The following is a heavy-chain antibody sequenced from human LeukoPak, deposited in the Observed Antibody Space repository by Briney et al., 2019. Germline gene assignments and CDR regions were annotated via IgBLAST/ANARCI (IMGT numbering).Heavy chain of an antibody. J-gene: IGHJ3*02. V-gene: IGHV4-61*03. Sequence: SETLSLTCTVSGGSISSSSYYWGWIPQPPGKGLEWIGYIYYSGSTNYNPSLKSRVTIEVYTYKNYFSMKLSSVTAADAAVYYCARDHSYGYSSDAFDIWGQGTMVTVSS. D-gene: IGHD5-18*01. CDR3: ARDHSYGYSSDAFDI. CDR2: IYYSGST. CDR1: GGSISSSSYY.